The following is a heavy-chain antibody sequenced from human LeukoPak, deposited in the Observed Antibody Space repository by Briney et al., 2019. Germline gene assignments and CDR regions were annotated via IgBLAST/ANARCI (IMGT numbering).Heavy chain of an antibody. CDR1: GVSFSGYY. J-gene: IGHJ5*02. CDR2: INHSGST. CDR3: ARGTSYYDILTGYHNWFDH. V-gene: IGHV4-34*01. D-gene: IGHD3-9*01. Sequence: SETLSLTCAVYGVSFSGYYWSWIRQPPGKGLEWIGEINHSGSTNYNPSLKSRVTISVDTSKNQFSLKLSSVTAADTAVYYCARGTSYYDILTGYHNWFDHWGQGTLVTVSS.